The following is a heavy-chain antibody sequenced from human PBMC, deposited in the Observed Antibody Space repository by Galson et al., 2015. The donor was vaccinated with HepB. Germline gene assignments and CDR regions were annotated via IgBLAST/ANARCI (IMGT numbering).Heavy chain of an antibody. J-gene: IGHJ6*04. Sequence: SVKVSCKASGYTFTSYAMNWVRQAPGQGLEWMGWINTNTGNPTYAQGFTGRFVFSLDTSVSTAYLQISSLKAEDTAVYYCATPLYSTALAPYSSSFILYVWGKGTTVTVSS. CDR2: INTNTGNP. CDR1: GYTFTSYA. CDR3: ATPLYSTALAPYSSSFILYV. V-gene: IGHV7-4-1*02. D-gene: IGHD6-6*01.